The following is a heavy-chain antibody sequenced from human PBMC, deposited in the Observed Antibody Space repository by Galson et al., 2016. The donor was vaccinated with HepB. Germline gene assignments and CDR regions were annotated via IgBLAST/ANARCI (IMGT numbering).Heavy chain of an antibody. CDR3: ARENYDFWSGYSSGWFDP. J-gene: IGHJ5*02. Sequence: SLRLSCAASGFTFSDYYMSWIRQAPGKGLVWVSRINSDGSSTSYADSVKGRFTISRDNAKNTLYVQMNSLRAEDTAVYYCARENYDFWSGYSSGWFDPWGQGTLVTVSS. V-gene: IGHV3-74*01. CDR2: INSDGSST. D-gene: IGHD3-3*01. CDR1: GFTFSDYY.